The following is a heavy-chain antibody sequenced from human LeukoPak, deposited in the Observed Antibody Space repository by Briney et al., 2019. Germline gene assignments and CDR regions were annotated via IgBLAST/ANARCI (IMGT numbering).Heavy chain of an antibody. CDR2: IYPGDSDT. J-gene: IGHJ4*02. CDR1: GYSFTSYW. V-gene: IGHV5-51*01. CDR3: ARLAVVVVAAEDYYFDY. D-gene: IGHD2-15*01. Sequence: GESLQISCQGSGYSFTSYWIGWVRQMPGKGLEWMGIIYPGDSDTRYSPSFQGQVTISADKSISTAYLQWSSLKASDTAMYYCARLAVVVVAAEDYYFDYWGQGTLVTVSS.